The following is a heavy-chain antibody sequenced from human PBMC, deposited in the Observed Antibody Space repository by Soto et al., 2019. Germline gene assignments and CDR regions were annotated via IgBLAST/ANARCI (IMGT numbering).Heavy chain of an antibody. CDR2: LSANGGTT. CDR3: AKDQYDDAGPDY. Sequence: EVQLLESGGHLVQSGGSLRLSCAASGFTFSSYAMNWVRQAPGEGLEWVSALSANGGTTYYADSVKGRFTISRDNSKNTLYLQMNSLRGEDTAVYYCAKDQYDDAGPDYWGQGTLVTVYS. V-gene: IGHV3-23*01. CDR1: GFTFSSYA. D-gene: IGHD3-3*01. J-gene: IGHJ4*02.